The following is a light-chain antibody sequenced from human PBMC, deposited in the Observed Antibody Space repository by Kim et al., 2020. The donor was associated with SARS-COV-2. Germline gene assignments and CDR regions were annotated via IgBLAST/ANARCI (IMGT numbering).Light chain of an antibody. CDR2: NYH. Sequence: GQRVTLSCLGSISNVGRNPVNWFQQFPRTAPKILIFNYHQRPAGVPDRFSGSRSGTSASLAISGLQSEDEADYYCAAWHDSLNGWVFGGGTQLTVL. J-gene: IGLJ3*02. V-gene: IGLV1-44*01. CDR3: AAWHDSLNGWV. CDR1: ISNVGRNP.